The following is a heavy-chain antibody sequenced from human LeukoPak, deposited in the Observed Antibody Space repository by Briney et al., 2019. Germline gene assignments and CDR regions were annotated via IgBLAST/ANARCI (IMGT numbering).Heavy chain of an antibody. Sequence: PSETLSLTCTVSGGSISSYYWSWIRQPPGKGLEWIGYIYYSGSTNYNPSLKSRVTISVDTSKNQFSLKLSSVTAADTAVYYCARGIRKRIQLWLDYYYMDVWGKGTTVTVSS. CDR1: GGSISSYY. CDR3: ARGIRKRIQLWLDYYYMDV. V-gene: IGHV4-59*08. D-gene: IGHD5-18*01. CDR2: IYYSGST. J-gene: IGHJ6*03.